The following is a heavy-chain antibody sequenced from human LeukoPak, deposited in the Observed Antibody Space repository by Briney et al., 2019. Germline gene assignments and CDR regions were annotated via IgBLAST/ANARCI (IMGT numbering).Heavy chain of an antibody. D-gene: IGHD6-13*01. V-gene: IGHV4-38-2*01. Sequence: SETLSLTCAVSGYSVSSGYYWGWIRPPPGKGLEWIGSIFYSESAYHNPSLRSRVTISLDTSKNQFSLNLRSATAADTAVYYCASSSWSGSYFDYWDQGTLVTVSS. CDR3: ASSSWSGSYFDY. CDR2: IFYSESA. CDR1: GYSVSSGYY. J-gene: IGHJ4*02.